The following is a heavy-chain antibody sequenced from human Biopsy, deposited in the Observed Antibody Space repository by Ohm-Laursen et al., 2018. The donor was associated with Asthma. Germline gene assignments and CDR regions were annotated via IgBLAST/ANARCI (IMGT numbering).Heavy chain of an antibody. V-gene: IGHV3-7*01. CDR1: GFTFGNFW. CDR3: ARTFHFWSPYHAEHYQL. J-gene: IGHJ1*01. D-gene: IGHD3-3*02. CDR2: ITGDGSQK. Sequence: SLRLSCAASGFTFGNFWMSWGRQTPGKGLGWVATITGDGSQKFYVDSVTGRFTISRDNSKNSLYLQMNSLRAEDTAVYYCARTFHFWSPYHAEHYQLWGQGTLVTVSS.